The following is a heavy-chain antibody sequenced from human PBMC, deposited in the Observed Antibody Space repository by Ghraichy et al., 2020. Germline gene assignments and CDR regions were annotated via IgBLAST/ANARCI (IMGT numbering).Heavy chain of an antibody. Sequence: GGSLRLSCAASGFTFSSYWMHWVRQAPGKGLVWVSRINSDGSSTSYADSVKGRFTISRDNAKNTLYLQMNSLRAEDTAVYYCARVPVGYSDGPYYFDYWGQGTLVTVSS. CDR3: ARVPVGYSDGPYYFDY. J-gene: IGHJ4*02. V-gene: IGHV3-74*01. CDR2: INSDGSST. CDR1: GFTFSSYW. D-gene: IGHD5-18*01.